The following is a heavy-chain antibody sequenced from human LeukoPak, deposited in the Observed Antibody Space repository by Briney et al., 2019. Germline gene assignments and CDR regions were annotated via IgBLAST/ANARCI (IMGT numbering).Heavy chain of an antibody. CDR3: AKPVLMWFGESPGY. J-gene: IGHJ4*02. CDR1: GFTFSDYA. CDR2: ISYDGSNK. D-gene: IGHD3-10*01. V-gene: IGHV3-30*04. Sequence: PGESLRLSCAASGFTFSDYAIHWVRQAPGKGLEWVAVISYDGSNKYYADSVKGRFTLSRDNSKNTLYLQMNSLRAEDTAVYYCAKPVLMWFGESPGYWGQGTLVTVSS.